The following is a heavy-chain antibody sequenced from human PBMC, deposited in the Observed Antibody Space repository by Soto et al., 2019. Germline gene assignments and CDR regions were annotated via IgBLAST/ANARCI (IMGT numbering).Heavy chain of an antibody. CDR2: ISAYNGNT. Sequence: QVQLVQSGAEVKKPGASVKVSCKASGYTFTSYGISWVRQAPGQGLEWMGWISAYNGNTNYAQKLQGRVTMTTDTSTSTSYMELTSLRSDDTAVYYCAIYSGYSSSWYHSGTLQVDAFDIWGQGTMVTVSS. J-gene: IGHJ3*02. D-gene: IGHD6-13*01. CDR1: GYTFTSYG. CDR3: AIYSGYSSSWYHSGTLQVDAFDI. V-gene: IGHV1-18*01.